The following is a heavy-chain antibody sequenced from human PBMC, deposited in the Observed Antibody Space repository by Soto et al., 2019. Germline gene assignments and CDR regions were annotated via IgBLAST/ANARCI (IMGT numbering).Heavy chain of an antibody. V-gene: IGHV2-5*02. D-gene: IGHD4-17*01. J-gene: IGHJ4*02. CDR3: AHFRDTNDYGDSVPPGADY. Sequence: QITLKESGPTLVKPTQTLTLTCTFSGFSLSTSGVGVGWIRQPPGKALEWLALIYWDDDKRYSPSLKSRLPTATDPSNNQVVLTMTNVDPVDTATYYCAHFRDTNDYGDSVPPGADYWGQGTLVTVSS. CDR1: GFSLSTSGVG. CDR2: IYWDDDK.